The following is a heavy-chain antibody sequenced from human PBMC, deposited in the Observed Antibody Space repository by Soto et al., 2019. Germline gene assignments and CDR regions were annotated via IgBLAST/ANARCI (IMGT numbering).Heavy chain of an antibody. CDR2: INPNSGGT. CDR1: GYTFTGYY. Sequence: QVQLVQSGAEVKKPGASVKVSCKASGYTFTGYYMHWVRQAPGQGLEWMGWINPNSGGTNYAQKFKGWVTMTRDTSSSTAYMELSRLRSDDTAVYYCARDSITMDRGVPTYYYYYYGMDVWGQGTTVTVSS. D-gene: IGHD3-10*01. V-gene: IGHV1-2*04. J-gene: IGHJ6*02. CDR3: ARDSITMDRGVPTYYYYYYGMDV.